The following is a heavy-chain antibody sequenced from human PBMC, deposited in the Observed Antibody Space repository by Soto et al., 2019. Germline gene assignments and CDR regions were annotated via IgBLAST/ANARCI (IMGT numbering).Heavy chain of an antibody. Sequence: PSETLSLTCAVSGVSISSGNWWTWVRQSPQRGLEYIGEIFHGGTANYYPSLERRVAISVDTSKNQFSLKLTSVTAADTAIYFCARLVYDTRLNYMYFDFWGQGTPVTVSS. CDR2: IFHGGTA. V-gene: IGHV4-4*02. D-gene: IGHD3-10*01. CDR1: GVSISSGNW. CDR3: ARLVYDTRLNYMYFDF. J-gene: IGHJ4*02.